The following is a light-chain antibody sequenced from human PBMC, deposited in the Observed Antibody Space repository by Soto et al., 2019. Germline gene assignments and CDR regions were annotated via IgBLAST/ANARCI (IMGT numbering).Light chain of an antibody. CDR2: TAS. J-gene: IGKJ5*01. V-gene: IGKV1-9*01. CDR3: QQLNSFPIT. Sequence: DLPLTQSPSFLSASVGDRVTITCRTSQGISGYLAWYQQKPGKAPKLLIYTASILQTGVPTRFGGSGSGTEFTLTVSSLQPEDFATYYCQQLNSFPITFGQGTRLEIK. CDR1: QGISGY.